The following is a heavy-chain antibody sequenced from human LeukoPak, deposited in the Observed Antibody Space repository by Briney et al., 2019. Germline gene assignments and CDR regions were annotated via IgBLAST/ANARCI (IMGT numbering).Heavy chain of an antibody. Sequence: GRSLRLSCAASGFTFSSYAMHWVRQAQGKGLEWVAVISYDGSNKYYADSVKGRFTISRDNSKNTLYLQMNSLRAEDTAVYYCARNYDYLDYWGQGTLVTVSS. D-gene: IGHD3-16*01. CDR1: GFTFSSYA. V-gene: IGHV3-30*04. CDR3: ARNYDYLDY. CDR2: ISYDGSNK. J-gene: IGHJ4*02.